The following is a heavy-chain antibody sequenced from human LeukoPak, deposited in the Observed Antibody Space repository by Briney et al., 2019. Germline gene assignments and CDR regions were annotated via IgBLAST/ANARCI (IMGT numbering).Heavy chain of an antibody. Sequence: GGALRLSCAASGFTFSSYAMSLVRQAPGEGLGWVSAICGSGGSTYYADSVKGRFTISRDNSKNTLYLQMNSLRAEDTAVYYCAKDHTYYYDSSGCYWGQGTLVTVSS. V-gene: IGHV3-23*01. CDR1: GFTFSSYA. J-gene: IGHJ4*02. CDR3: AKDHTYYYDSSGCY. CDR2: ICGSGGST. D-gene: IGHD3-22*01.